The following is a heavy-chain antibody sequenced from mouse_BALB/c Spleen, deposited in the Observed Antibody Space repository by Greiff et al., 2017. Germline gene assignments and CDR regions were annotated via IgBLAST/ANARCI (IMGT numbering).Heavy chain of an antibody. Sequence: EVHLVESGGGLVQPGGSLKLSCAASGFTFSSYGMSWVRQTPDKRLELVATINSNGGSTYYPDSVKGRFTISRDNAKNTLYLQMSSLKSEDTAMYYCVYGYDVAYWGQGTLVTVSA. CDR1: GFTFSSYG. J-gene: IGHJ3*01. V-gene: IGHV5-6-3*01. D-gene: IGHD2-2*01. CDR2: INSNGGST. CDR3: VYGYDVAY.